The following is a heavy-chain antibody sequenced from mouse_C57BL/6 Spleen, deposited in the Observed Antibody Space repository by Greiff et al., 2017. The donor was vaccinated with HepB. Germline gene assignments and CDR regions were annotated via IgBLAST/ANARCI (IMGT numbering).Heavy chain of an antibody. CDR2: IDPEDGDT. CDR3: TTDYYGSLFAY. CDR1: GFNIKDYY. J-gene: IGHJ3*01. D-gene: IGHD1-1*01. Sequence: EVQRQQSGAELVRPGASVKLSCTASGFNIKDYYMHWVKQRPEQGLEWIGRIDPEDGDTEYAPKFQGKATMTADTSSNTAYLQLSSLTSEDTAVYYCTTDYYGSLFAYWGQGTLVTVSA. V-gene: IGHV14-1*01.